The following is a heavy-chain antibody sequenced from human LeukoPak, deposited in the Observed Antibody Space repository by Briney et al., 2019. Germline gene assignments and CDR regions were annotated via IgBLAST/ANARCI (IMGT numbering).Heavy chain of an antibody. D-gene: IGHD1-26*01. CDR1: GFTFNSYD. V-gene: IGHV3-23*01. Sequence: GGSLRLSCAASGFTFNSYDMSWVRQAPGKGLEWVSVISGNGDTTYYADSVKGRFTISRDNSKNTLYLQMNSLRAEDTAVYYCAKDGMVGATTPFDFWGQGTLVTVSS. CDR3: AKDGMVGATTPFDF. CDR2: ISGNGDTT. J-gene: IGHJ4*02.